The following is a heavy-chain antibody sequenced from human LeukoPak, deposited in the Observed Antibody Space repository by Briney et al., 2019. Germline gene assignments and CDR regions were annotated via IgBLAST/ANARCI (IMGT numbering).Heavy chain of an antibody. D-gene: IGHD6-13*01. CDR1: GGSFSGYF. J-gene: IGHJ5*02. V-gene: IGHV4-34*09. CDR3: ASFSGIGGNWFDP. Sequence: SETLSLTCAVSGGSFSGYFWTWIRQPPGKGLEWIGEINHSGSTNYNPSLKSRVTISVDTSKNQFSLKLSSVTAADTAVYYCASFSGIGGNWFDPWGQGTLVTVSS. CDR2: INHSGST.